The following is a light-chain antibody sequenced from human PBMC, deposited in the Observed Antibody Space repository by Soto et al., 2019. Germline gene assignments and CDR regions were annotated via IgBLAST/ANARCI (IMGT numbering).Light chain of an antibody. V-gene: IGLV1-47*01. CDR3: AAWDDSLSGRV. CDR1: SSNIGSNY. Sequence: QSVLTQPPSASGTPGQRVTISCSGSSSNIGSNYVYWYQQLPGTAPKLLIYRNNHRPSGVPDRFSGSKSGSSVSLAISGLRSEDEADYYCAAWDDSLSGRVFGGGTKVTVL. J-gene: IGLJ2*01. CDR2: RNN.